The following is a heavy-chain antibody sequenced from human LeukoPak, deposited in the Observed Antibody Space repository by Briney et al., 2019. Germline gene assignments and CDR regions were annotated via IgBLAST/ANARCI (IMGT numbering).Heavy chain of an antibody. CDR2: ISSSGSTI. CDR3: ARIKRVLRYFDWLFLFDY. V-gene: IGHV3-11*01. D-gene: IGHD3-9*01. CDR1: GFTFSDYY. J-gene: IGHJ4*02. Sequence: GGSLRLSCAASGFTFSDYYMSWIRQAPGKGLEWVSYISSSGSTIYYADSVKGRFIISRDSAKNSLYLQMNSLRAEDTAVYYCARIKRVLRYFDWLFLFDYWGQGTLVTVSS.